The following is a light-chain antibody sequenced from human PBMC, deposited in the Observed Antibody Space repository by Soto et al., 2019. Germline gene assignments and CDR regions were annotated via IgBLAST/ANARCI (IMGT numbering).Light chain of an antibody. CDR1: QSVSGN. CDR2: DTA. Sequence: EIVMTQSPATLSVSPGDRATLSCRASQSVSGNLAWYQQKPGHAPRLLIYDTASRATAIPARFSGSGSGTEFPLTISSLQSEDFAVYYFQQYSKLPTFGQGTRLEIK. J-gene: IGKJ5*01. V-gene: IGKV3-15*01. CDR3: QQYSKLPT.